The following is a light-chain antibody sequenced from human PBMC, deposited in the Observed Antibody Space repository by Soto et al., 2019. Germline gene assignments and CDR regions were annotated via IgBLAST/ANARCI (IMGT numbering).Light chain of an antibody. J-gene: IGKJ1*01. CDR3: QQYNNWPRT. V-gene: IGKV3-15*01. CDR2: GAT. CDR1: QSVSIL. Sequence: EIVLMLSPSTLSLYLEQSATLSRRASQSVSILLAWYQQKPGQAPRLLIHGATTRATGIPARFSGSGSGPEFTLTISSLLSEDFAVYYCQQYNNWPRTFGQGTKVDIK.